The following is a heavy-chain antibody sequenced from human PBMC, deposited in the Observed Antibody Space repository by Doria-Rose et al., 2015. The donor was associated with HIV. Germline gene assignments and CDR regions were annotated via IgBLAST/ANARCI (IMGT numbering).Heavy chain of an antibody. CDR1: GVTFGDYA. Sequence: VQLVQSGGGLVQPGRSLRLSCRVFGVTFGDYAITWVRQAPGKGLGWVGFIRSKAYGGTTDYAASLKGRFTISRDDSNTIAYLQMNGLRTEDTAVYFCTRSYSNFWSGSYYDYWGQGTLVTVSS. CDR2: IRSKAYGGTT. J-gene: IGHJ4*02. CDR3: TRSYSNFWSGSYYDY. D-gene: IGHD3-3*01. V-gene: IGHV3-49*04.